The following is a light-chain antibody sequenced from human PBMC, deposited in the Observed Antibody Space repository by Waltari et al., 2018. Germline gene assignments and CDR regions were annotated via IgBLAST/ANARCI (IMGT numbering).Light chain of an antibody. CDR3: QQYNTGPPCT. J-gene: IGKJ1*01. CDR1: QSISFK. V-gene: IGKV3-15*01. Sequence: EIVMTQSPATLSVSPGERAPLSCRASQSISFKLAWYQQKPGQAPRLLIYGASTRASGIRARFSGSGSGTDFSLTISSLQSEDFAVYFCQQYNTGPPCTFGQGTKVEVK. CDR2: GAS.